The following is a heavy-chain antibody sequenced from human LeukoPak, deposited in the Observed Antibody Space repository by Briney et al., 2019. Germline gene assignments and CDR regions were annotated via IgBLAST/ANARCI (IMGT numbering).Heavy chain of an antibody. V-gene: IGHV1-2*02. J-gene: IGHJ4*02. Sequence: ASVKVSCKASGYTFTGYYMHWVRQAPGQGLEWMGWINPNSGDTNYAQKVQGRVTMTRDTSISTAYMELSRLRSDDTAVYYCARSFDCSSTSCFPDYWGQGTLVTVSS. D-gene: IGHD2-2*01. CDR1: GYTFTGYY. CDR3: ARSFDCSSTSCFPDY. CDR2: INPNSGDT.